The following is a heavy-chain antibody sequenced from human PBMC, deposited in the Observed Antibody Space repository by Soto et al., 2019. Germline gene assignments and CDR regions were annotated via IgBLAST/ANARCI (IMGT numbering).Heavy chain of an antibody. V-gene: IGHV1-69*12. CDR3: ARLYYYDSGNWYFDL. J-gene: IGHJ2*01. D-gene: IGHD3-22*01. Sequence: QVQLVQSGAEVKKPGSSVKVSCKASGGTFSSYAISWVRQAPGQGLEWMGGIIPIFGTANYAQKFQGRVTITADESTSTAYRELSSLRSEDTAVYYCARLYYYDSGNWYFDLWGRGTLVTVSS. CDR2: IIPIFGTA. CDR1: GGTFSSYA.